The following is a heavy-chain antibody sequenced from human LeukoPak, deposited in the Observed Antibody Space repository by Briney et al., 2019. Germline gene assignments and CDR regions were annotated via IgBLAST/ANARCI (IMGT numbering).Heavy chain of an antibody. D-gene: IGHD1-14*01. Sequence: GASVKVSCKASGGTFSSYAISWVRQAPGQGLEWMGRIIPILGIANYAQKFQGRVTITADKSTSTAYMEVSSLRSEDTAVYYCAKTISPSYNCFDPWGQGTLVTVSS. V-gene: IGHV1-69*04. CDR1: GGTFSSYA. CDR3: AKTISPSYNCFDP. CDR2: IIPILGIA. J-gene: IGHJ5*02.